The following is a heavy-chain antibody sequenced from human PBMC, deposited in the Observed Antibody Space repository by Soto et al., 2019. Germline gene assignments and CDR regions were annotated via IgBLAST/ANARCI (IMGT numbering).Heavy chain of an antibody. CDR1: GGSISSGGYY. D-gene: IGHD6-13*01. CDR3: ARSPGYSSSWHEEYYFDY. V-gene: IGHV4-31*03. CDR2: IYYSGST. Sequence: PSETLSLTCTVSGGSISSGGYYWSWIRQHPGKGLEWIGYIYYSGSTYYNPSLKSRVTISVDTSKNQFSLKLSSVTAADTAVYYCARSPGYSSSWHEEYYFDYWGQGTLVTVSS. J-gene: IGHJ4*02.